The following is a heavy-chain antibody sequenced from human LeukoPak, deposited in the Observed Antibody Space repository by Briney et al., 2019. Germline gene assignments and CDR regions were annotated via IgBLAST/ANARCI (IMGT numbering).Heavy chain of an antibody. J-gene: IGHJ4*02. CDR2: ISYDGSNK. D-gene: IGHD6-19*01. CDR3: AKFAGIAVATDY. CDR1: GFTFSSYG. Sequence: GGSLRLSCAASGFTFSSYGMHWVRQAPGKGLEWVAVISYDGSNKYYADSVKGRFTISGDNSKNTLYLQMNSLRAEDTAVYYCAKFAGIAVATDYWGQGTLVTVSS. V-gene: IGHV3-30*18.